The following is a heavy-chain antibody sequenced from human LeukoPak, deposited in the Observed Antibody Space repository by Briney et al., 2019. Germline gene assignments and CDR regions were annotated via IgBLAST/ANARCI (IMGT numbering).Heavy chain of an antibody. CDR3: ARSAGYCSSTNCYFPQSYPNFDY. Sequence: PGGSLRLSCAASGFTFSSYAMHWVRQAPGKGLEWVAVISYDGSNKYYADSVKGRFTISRDNSKNTLYLQMNSLRAEDTAVYYCARSAGYCSSTNCYFPQSYPNFDYWGRGTLVTVSS. CDR2: ISYDGSNK. V-gene: IGHV3-30-3*01. D-gene: IGHD2-2*01. CDR1: GFTFSSYA. J-gene: IGHJ4*02.